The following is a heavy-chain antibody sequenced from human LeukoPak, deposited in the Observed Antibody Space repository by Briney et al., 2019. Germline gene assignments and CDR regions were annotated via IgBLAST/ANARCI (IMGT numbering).Heavy chain of an antibody. CDR1: GGSVSSGSYY. V-gene: IGHV4-61*01. J-gene: IGHJ4*02. D-gene: IGHD6-13*01. CDR2: IYYSGST. Sequence: SETLSLTCTVSGGSVSSGSYYWSWIWQPPGKGLEWIGYIYYSGSTNYNPSLKSRVTISVDTSKNQFSLKLSSVTAADTAVYYCAREGYSSSPLYFDYWGQGTLVTVSS. CDR3: AREGYSSSPLYFDY.